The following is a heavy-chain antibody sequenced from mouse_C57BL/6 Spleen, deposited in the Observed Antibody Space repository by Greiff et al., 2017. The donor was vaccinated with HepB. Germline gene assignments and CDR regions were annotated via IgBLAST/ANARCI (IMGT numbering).Heavy chain of an antibody. CDR3: ARGRGYDGFAY. CDR1: GFTFSSYA. J-gene: IGHJ3*01. CDR2: ISDGGSYT. V-gene: IGHV5-4*03. Sequence: EVKLMESGGGLVKPGGSLKLSCAASGFTFSSYAMSWVRQTPEKRLEWVATISDGGSYTYYPDNVKGRFTISRDNAKNNLYLQMSHLKSEDTAMYYCARGRGYDGFAYWGQGTLVTVSA. D-gene: IGHD2-2*01.